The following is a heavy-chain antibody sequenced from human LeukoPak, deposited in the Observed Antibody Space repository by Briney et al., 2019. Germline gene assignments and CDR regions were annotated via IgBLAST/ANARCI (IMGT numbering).Heavy chain of an antibody. CDR2: INTNTGNP. CDR3: ARDNYGILTGYYHFDY. Sequence: ASVNVSCKASGYTFTSYAMNWVRQAPGQRLEWMGWINTNTGNPTYAQGFTGRFIFSLDTSLSTAYLQISSLKAEDTAVYYCARDNYGILTGYYHFDYWGQGTLVTVSS. J-gene: IGHJ4*02. D-gene: IGHD3-9*01. V-gene: IGHV7-4-1*02. CDR1: GYTFTSYA.